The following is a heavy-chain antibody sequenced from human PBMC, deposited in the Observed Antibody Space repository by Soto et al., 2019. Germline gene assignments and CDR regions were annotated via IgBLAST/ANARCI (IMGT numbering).Heavy chain of an antibody. V-gene: IGHV3-48*01. CDR1: GFTFSSYS. D-gene: IGHD3-10*01. Sequence: EVQLVESGGGLVQPGRSLRLSCAVSGFTFSSYSMNWVRQAPGKGLEWVSYISSGSGTTYYADSVKGRFSISRDNANNSLYLQMNSLRVEDTAVYYCAKIGTYLRMDVWGQGTTVTVSS. CDR2: ISSGSGTT. J-gene: IGHJ6*02. CDR3: AKIGTYLRMDV.